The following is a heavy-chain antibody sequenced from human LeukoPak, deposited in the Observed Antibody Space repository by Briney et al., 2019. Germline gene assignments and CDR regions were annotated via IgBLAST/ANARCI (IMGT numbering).Heavy chain of an antibody. D-gene: IGHD2-21*01. CDR2: ISGSGSST. J-gene: IGHJ6*03. CDR1: GFTFSNYG. Sequence: GGSLRLSCAASGFTFSNYGMSWVRQAPGKGLEWVSGISGSGSSTYYAGSVKGRFTISRDNAKNSLYLQMNSLRAEDTAVYYCATEIPPYYYMDVWGKGTTVTVSS. V-gene: IGHV3-23*01. CDR3: ATEIPPYYYMDV.